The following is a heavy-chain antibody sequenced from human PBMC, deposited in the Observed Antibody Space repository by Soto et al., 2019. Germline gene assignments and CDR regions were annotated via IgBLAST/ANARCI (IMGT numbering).Heavy chain of an antibody. V-gene: IGHV1-69*12. CDR1: GGTFSSYA. CDR2: IIPIFGTA. Sequence: QVQLVQSGAEVKKPGSSVNVSCKASGGTFSSYAISWVRQAPGQGLEWMGGIIPIFGTADYAQKFQGRVTITADESTSTAYMDLSSLRSEDTAVYYCARHLGGNHYYYGMDVWGQGTTVTVSS. J-gene: IGHJ6*02. CDR3: ARHLGGNHYYYGMDV. D-gene: IGHD3-16*01.